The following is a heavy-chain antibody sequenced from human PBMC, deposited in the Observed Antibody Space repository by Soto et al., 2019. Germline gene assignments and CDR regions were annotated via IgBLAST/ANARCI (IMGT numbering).Heavy chain of an antibody. V-gene: IGHV3-30-3*01. J-gene: IGHJ5*02. Sequence: GGSLRLSCEASGFTFNDYAMHWVRQAPGKGLEWVALISYDGSNEFYADSVKGRFTISRDNSKNTLYLQMNNLKTEDTAVYFCASPTYDFRNYLGPWGQGTLVTVSS. CDR3: ASPTYDFRNYLGP. CDR2: ISYDGSNE. CDR1: GFTFNDYA. D-gene: IGHD3-3*01.